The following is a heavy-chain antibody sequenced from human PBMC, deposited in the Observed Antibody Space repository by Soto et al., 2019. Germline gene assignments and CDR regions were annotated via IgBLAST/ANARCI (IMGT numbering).Heavy chain of an antibody. CDR2: ISYDVSNK. CDR1: GFTFSSYG. D-gene: IGHD3-10*01. V-gene: IGHV3-30*18. Sequence: QVQLVESGGGVVQPGRSLRLSCAASGFTFSSYGMHWVRQAPGKGLEWVAVISYDVSNKYYADSVKGRFTISRDNSKNTLYLQMNSLRAEDTAVYYCAKDITMVRGGGGHFDYWGQGTLVTVSS. J-gene: IGHJ4*02. CDR3: AKDITMVRGGGGHFDY.